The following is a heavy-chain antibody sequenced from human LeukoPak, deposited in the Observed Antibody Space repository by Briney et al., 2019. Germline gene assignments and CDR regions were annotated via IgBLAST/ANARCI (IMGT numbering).Heavy chain of an antibody. D-gene: IGHD2-21*02. Sequence: GGSLRLSCAASGFTFNYLWMHWVRQAPGKGLVWVAGINNDETATYYARSVSSRLTISRHNPTHTLYLKTDGLRAEYTTVSYSATVTAYWGQGTLVTVSS. CDR3: ATVTAY. CDR2: INNDETAT. V-gene: IGHV3-74*01. J-gene: IGHJ4*02. CDR1: GFTFNYLW.